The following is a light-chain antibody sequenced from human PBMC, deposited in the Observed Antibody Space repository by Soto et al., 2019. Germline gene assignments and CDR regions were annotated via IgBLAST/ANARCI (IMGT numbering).Light chain of an antibody. V-gene: IGKV1-5*01. CDR2: DAS. CDR1: QSISSW. CDR3: QQYNSYSWT. J-gene: IGKJ1*01. Sequence: DIQMTQSPSTLSASVGDTVTITCRASQSISSWLAGYQQKPGKAPTLPIYDASSWESGVPSRFSGSGSGTEFTLTISSLQPDEFATDSCQQYNSYSWTFGKGTKVAIK.